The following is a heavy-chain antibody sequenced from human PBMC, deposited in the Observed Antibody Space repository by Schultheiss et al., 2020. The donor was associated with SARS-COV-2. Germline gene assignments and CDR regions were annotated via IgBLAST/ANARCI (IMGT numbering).Heavy chain of an antibody. CDR1: GGTFSSYT. V-gene: IGHV1-46*01. D-gene: IGHD1-14*01. J-gene: IGHJ4*02. CDR2: INPSGGST. Sequence: ASVKVSCKASGGTFSSYTISWVRQAPGQGLEWMGIINPSGGSTSYAQKFHGRVTMTRDTSASTAYMELSSLRSEDTAVYYCARENRGYWGQGTLVTVSS. CDR3: ARENRGY.